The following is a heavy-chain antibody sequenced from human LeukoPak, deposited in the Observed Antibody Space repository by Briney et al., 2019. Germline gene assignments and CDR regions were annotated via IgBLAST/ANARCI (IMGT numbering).Heavy chain of an antibody. CDR1: GYSISSGYY. J-gene: IGHJ4*02. D-gene: IGHD4-17*01. Sequence: SETLSLTCTVSGYSISSGYYWGWIRQPPGKGLEWIGSIYHSGSTYYNPSLKSRVTISVDTSKNQFSLNLRSVTAADTAVYYCARSSGGDTTFDYWAREPWSPSPQ. CDR3: ARSSGGDTTFDY. CDR2: IYHSGST. V-gene: IGHV4-38-2*02.